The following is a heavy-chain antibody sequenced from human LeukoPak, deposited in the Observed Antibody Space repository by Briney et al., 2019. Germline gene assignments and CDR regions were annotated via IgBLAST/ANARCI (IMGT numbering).Heavy chain of an antibody. D-gene: IGHD2-2*01. J-gene: IGHJ6*02. CDR1: GYTFTSYY. V-gene: IGHV1-46*01. CDR3: ARLGGALTADYYYYYGMDV. Sequence: GASVKVSCKASGYTFTSYYMHWVRQAPGQGLEWMGIINPSGGSTSYAQKFQGRVTMTRDTSTSTVYMELSSLRSEDTAVYYCARLGGALTADYYYYYGMDVWGQGTTVTVSS. CDR2: INPSGGST.